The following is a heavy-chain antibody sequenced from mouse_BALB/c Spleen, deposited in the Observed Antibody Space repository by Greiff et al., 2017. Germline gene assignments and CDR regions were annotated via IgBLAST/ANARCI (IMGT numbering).Heavy chain of an antibody. D-gene: IGHD2-2*01. CDR3: NAGNGDDETWFAY. CDR2: IDPENGDT. V-gene: IGHV14-4*02. J-gene: IGHJ3*01. CDR1: GFTIKDYY. Sequence: EVQLQQSGAELVKSGGSVKLSCAASGFTIKDYYMPWVQQRPEQGLEWIGWIDPENGDTEYAPTFQGKATITADTSSNTAYLQLSSLTSEDTAVYYCNAGNGDDETWFAYWGQGTLVTVSA.